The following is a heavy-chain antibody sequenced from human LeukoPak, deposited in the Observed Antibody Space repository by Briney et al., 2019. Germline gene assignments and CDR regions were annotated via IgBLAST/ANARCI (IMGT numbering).Heavy chain of an antibody. CDR1: GGTFSSYA. CDR3: ARGLIAARPGDAFDI. V-gene: IGHV1-69*05. D-gene: IGHD6-6*01. Sequence: ASVKVSCKASGGTFSSYAISWVRQAPGQGLEWMGGIIPIFGTANYAQKFQGRVTITTDESTSTAYMELSSLRSEDTAVYYCARGLIAARPGDAFDIWGQGTMVTVSS. CDR2: IIPIFGTA. J-gene: IGHJ3*02.